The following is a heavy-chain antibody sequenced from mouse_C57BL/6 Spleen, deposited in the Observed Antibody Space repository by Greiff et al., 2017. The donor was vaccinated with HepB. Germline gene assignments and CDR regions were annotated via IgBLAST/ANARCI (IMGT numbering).Heavy chain of an antibody. V-gene: IGHV1-82*01. CDR3: ARDRTYYGNYYAMDY. D-gene: IGHD2-1*01. CDR1: GYAFSSSW. J-gene: IGHJ4*01. CDR2: IYPGDGDT. Sequence: VQLQQSGPELVKPGASVKISCKASGYAFSSSWMNWVKQRPGKGLEWIGRIYPGDGDTNYNGKFKGKATLTADKSSSTAYMQLSSLTSEDSAVYFCARDRTYYGNYYAMDYWGQGTSVTVSS.